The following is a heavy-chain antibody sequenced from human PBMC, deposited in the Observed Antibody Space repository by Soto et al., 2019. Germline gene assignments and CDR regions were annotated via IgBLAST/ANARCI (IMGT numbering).Heavy chain of an antibody. CDR1: GGSISSYY. CDR2: IYYSGST. D-gene: IGHD2-15*01. J-gene: IGHJ5*02. V-gene: IGHV4-59*01. Sequence: PSETLSLTCTVSGGSISSYYWSWIRQPPGKGLEWIGYIYYSGSTNYNPSLKSRVTISVDTSTTTAYMELRSLRSDDTAVYFCARECSGGPCYSGPWGQGTLVTVSS. CDR3: ARECSGGPCYSGP.